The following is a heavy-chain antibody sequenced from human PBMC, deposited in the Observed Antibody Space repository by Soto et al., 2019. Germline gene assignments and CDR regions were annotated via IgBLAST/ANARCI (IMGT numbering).Heavy chain of an antibody. V-gene: IGHV3-33*01. CDR2: IWYDGSNK. J-gene: IGHJ4*02. CDR3: ARGVYSGSSGANRYYFDY. D-gene: IGHD6-19*01. Sequence: GGSLRLSCAASGFTFSSYGMHWVRQAPGKGLEWVAVIWYDGSNKYYADSVKGRFTISRVNSKNTLYLPMNILRTEDTAVYYCARGVYSGSSGANRYYFDYWGQGTLVTGSS. CDR1: GFTFSSYG.